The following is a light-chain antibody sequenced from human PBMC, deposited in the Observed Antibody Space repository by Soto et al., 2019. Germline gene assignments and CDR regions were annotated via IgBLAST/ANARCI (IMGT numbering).Light chain of an antibody. CDR1: QSVSSN. J-gene: IGKJ1*01. Sequence: EIVMTQSPATLSVSPGERATLSCRASQSVSSNFAWYQQKPGQAPRLLIHGASTRTTGTPARFSGSGSGTEFTLTISRLQSGDSAVYYCQQYKNWPPWTFGQGTKVEVK. CDR2: GAS. CDR3: QQYKNWPPWT. V-gene: IGKV3-15*01.